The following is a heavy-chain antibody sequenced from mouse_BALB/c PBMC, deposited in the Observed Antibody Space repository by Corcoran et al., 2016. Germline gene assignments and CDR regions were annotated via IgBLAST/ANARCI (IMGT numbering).Heavy chain of an antibody. CDR2: ISYDGSN. Sequence: DVQLQESGPGLVKTSQSLSLTCSVTGYSITSGYYWNWLRQFPGNKLEWMGYISYDGSNNYNPSLKNRISITRDTSKNQFFLKLNSVTTEDTATYYCARDRYDYFDYWGQGTTLTVSS. J-gene: IGHJ2*01. CDR1: GYSITSGYY. V-gene: IGHV3-6*02. D-gene: IGHD2-14*01. CDR3: ARDRYDYFDY.